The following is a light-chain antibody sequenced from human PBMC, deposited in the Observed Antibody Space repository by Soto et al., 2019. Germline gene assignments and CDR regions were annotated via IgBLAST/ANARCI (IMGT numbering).Light chain of an antibody. CDR1: QSVRSNY. CDR3: QHYDGSPPT. V-gene: IGKV3-20*01. J-gene: IGKJ2*01. Sequence: ETVLTQSPGTVSLSPGERATLSCTTSQSVRSNYLAWYQQKPGQAPRLLIYGVFSRATSIPDRFSGSGSGTDFSLTISGLEPEDSAVYYCQHYDGSPPTFGQGTKLEI. CDR2: GVF.